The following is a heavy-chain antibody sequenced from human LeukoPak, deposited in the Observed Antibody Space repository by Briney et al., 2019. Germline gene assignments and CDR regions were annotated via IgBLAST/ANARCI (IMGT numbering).Heavy chain of an antibody. CDR1: GGSISSSSYY. D-gene: IGHD3-22*01. V-gene: IGHV4-39*07. CDR3: ARGDYDSSGYPYYFDY. J-gene: IGHJ4*02. CDR2: IYYSGST. Sequence: SETLSLTCTVSGGSISSSSYYWGWIRQPPGKGLEWIGSIYYSGSTYYNPSLKSRVTISVDTSKNQFSLKLSSVTAADTAVYYCARGDYDSSGYPYYFDYWGQGTLVTVSS.